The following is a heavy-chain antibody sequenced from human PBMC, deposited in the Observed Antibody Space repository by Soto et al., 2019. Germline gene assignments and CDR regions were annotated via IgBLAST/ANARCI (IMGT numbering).Heavy chain of an antibody. J-gene: IGHJ4*02. CDR1: GGSISSGGYY. CDR3: ARAELVGATDY. D-gene: IGHD1-26*01. CDR2: IYYIGST. Sequence: PSETLSLTCTVSGGSISSGGYYWSWIRQHPGKGLEWIGYIYYIGSTYYNPSIKSRVTISVDTSKNQFSLKLSSVTAADTAVYYCARAELVGATDYWGQGTMVTFYS. V-gene: IGHV4-31*03.